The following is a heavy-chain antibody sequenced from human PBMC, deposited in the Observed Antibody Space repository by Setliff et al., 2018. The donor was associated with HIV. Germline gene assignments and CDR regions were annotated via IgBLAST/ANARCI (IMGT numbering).Heavy chain of an antibody. V-gene: IGHV4-59*08. CDR3: ARTRSGAYYGEMNWFDP. J-gene: IGHJ5*02. D-gene: IGHD3-10*01. CDR2: IYSSGIT. CDR1: GGSISSAY. Sequence: PSETLSLTCAVSGGSISSAYWSWVRQPPGKGLEWIGYIYSSGITKYNPSPKSRVTISVDTSKNRFSLTLRSVTAADTAVYYCARTRSGAYYGEMNWFDPWGQGILVTVSS.